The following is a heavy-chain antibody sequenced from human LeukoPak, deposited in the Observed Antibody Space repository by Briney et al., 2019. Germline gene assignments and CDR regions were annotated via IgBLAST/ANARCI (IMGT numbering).Heavy chain of an antibody. CDR2: INPSGGST. CDR3: ARVYGYCSSTSCPYHFDY. J-gene: IGHJ4*02. CDR1: GYTFTSYY. D-gene: IGHD2-2*03. Sequence: ASVKVSCKASGYTFTSYYMHWVRQAPGQGLEWMGIINPSGGSTSYAQKFQGRVTMTRDTSTSTVYMEQSSLRSEDTAVYYCARVYGYCSSTSCPYHFDYWGQGTLVTVSS. V-gene: IGHV1-46*01.